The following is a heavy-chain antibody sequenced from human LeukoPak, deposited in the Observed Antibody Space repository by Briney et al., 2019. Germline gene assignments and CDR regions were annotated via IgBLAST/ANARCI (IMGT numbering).Heavy chain of an antibody. CDR1: GFTFSSYW. D-gene: IGHD3-9*01. Sequence: PGGSLRLSCAASGFTFSSYWMSWVRQAPGKGLEWVANIKQDGSEKYYVDSVKGRFTISGDNAKNSLYLQMNSLRAEDTAVYYCARVEKDDILTGYLDYWGQGTLVTVSS. CDR2: IKQDGSEK. CDR3: ARVEKDDILTGYLDY. J-gene: IGHJ4*02. V-gene: IGHV3-7*03.